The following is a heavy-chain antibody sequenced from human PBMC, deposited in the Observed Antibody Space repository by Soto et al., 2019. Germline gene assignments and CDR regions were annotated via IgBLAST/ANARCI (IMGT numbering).Heavy chain of an antibody. V-gene: IGHV1-18*01. J-gene: IGHJ6*02. CDR2: ISAYNGNT. Sequence: ASVKVSCKASGYTFTSYGISWVRQAPGQGLEWMGWISAYNGNTNYAQKLQGRVTMTTDTSTSTAYMELRSLRSNDTAVYYCAMVDVYVTPSPQDVWGQVTAVTVSS. D-gene: IGHD3-16*01. CDR1: GYTFTSYG. CDR3: AMVDVYVTPSPQDV.